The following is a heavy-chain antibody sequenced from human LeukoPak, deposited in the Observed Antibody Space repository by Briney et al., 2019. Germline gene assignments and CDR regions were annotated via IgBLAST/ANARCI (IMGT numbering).Heavy chain of an antibody. V-gene: IGHV3-48*01. D-gene: IGHD1-26*01. CDR3: ARFQWELSDTFDY. J-gene: IGHJ4*02. CDR2: ISSSSNTI. CDR1: GFTFSSYN. Sequence: GGSLRLSCAASGFTFSSYNMNWVRQAPGTGLEWVSYISSSSNTIYYADSVKGRFTISRDNSKNTLYLQMNSLRAEDTAVYYCARFQWELSDTFDYWGQGTLVTVSS.